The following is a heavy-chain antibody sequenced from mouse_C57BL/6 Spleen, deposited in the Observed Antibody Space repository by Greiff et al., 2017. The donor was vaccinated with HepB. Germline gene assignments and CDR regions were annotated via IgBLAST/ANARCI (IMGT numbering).Heavy chain of an antibody. D-gene: IGHD1-1*01. CDR2: IHPNSGST. Sequence: QVQLQQPGAELVKPGASVKLSCKASGYTFTSYWMHWVKQRPGQGLEWIGMIHPNSGSTNDNEKFKSKATLTVDKSSSTAYMQLSSLTSEDSAVYYCARSSYYGSRMDYWGQGTSVTVSS. V-gene: IGHV1-64*01. CDR3: ARSSYYGSRMDY. J-gene: IGHJ4*01. CDR1: GYTFTSYW.